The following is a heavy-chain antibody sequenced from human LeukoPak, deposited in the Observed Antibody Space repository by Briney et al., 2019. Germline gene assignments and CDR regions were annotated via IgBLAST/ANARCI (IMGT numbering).Heavy chain of an antibody. Sequence: SETLSLTCTVSGGSISSYYWSWIRQPPGKGLEWIGYIYHSGSTNYNPSLKSRVTISVDTSKNQFSLKLSSVPAADTAVYYCARGPRLSGMDVWGQGTTVTVSS. CDR2: IYHSGST. V-gene: IGHV4-59*01. CDR1: GGSISSYY. J-gene: IGHJ6*02. CDR3: ARGPRLSGMDV. D-gene: IGHD3-22*01.